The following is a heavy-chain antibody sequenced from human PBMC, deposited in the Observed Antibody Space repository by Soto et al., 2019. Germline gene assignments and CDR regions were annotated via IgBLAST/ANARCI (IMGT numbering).Heavy chain of an antibody. CDR3: AKGGRQWLVTSDFNY. D-gene: IGHD6-19*01. J-gene: IGHJ4*02. CDR1: GFSFSSHG. V-gene: IGHV3-30*18. CDR2: IAHDGRNK. Sequence: GGSLRLSCAASGFSFSSHGMHWVRQAPGKGLEWVAVIAHDGRNKYYADSVKGRFTISRDSSKNTVSLEMNSLRAEDTAVYYCAKGGRQWLVTSDFNYWGQGALVTVSS.